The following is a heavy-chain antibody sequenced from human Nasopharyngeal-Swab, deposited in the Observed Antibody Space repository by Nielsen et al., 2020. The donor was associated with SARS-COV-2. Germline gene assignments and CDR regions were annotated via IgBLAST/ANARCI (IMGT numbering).Heavy chain of an antibody. J-gene: IGHJ4*02. CDR2: ISAYNGNT. CDR1: DYTFTSYG. CDR3: ATAYGSVSSPEY. D-gene: IGHD3-10*01. V-gene: IGHV1-18*01. Sequence: ASVKVSCKASDYTFTSYGISWVRQAPGQGLEWMGWISAYNGNTNYAQNLQGRVTMTTDTSTSTAYMELRSLRSDDTAVYYCATAYGSVSSPEYWGQGTLVTSPQ.